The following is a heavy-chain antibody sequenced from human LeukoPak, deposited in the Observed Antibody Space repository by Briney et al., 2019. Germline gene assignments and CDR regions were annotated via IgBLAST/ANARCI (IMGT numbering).Heavy chain of an antibody. J-gene: IGHJ5*02. Sequence: SETLSLTCAVYGGSFSGYYWSWIRQPPGKGLEWIGEINQSGSTNCNPSLKSRVTISVDTSKNQFSLMLNSVTAADTAVYYCAVSAAGLIDPWGQGTLVTVSS. CDR3: AVSAAGLIDP. CDR2: INQSGST. D-gene: IGHD6-13*01. CDR1: GGSFSGYY. V-gene: IGHV4-34*01.